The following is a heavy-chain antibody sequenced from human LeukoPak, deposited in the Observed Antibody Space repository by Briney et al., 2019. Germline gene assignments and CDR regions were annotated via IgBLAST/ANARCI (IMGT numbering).Heavy chain of an antibody. D-gene: IGHD2-21*02. CDR3: ARGMAVVTATFDY. V-gene: IGHV4-34*01. J-gene: IGHJ4*02. CDR2: INHSGST. CDR1: GGSFSGYY. Sequence: SSETLSLTCAVYGGSFSGYYWSWIRQPPGKGLEWIGEINHSGSTNYNPSLKSRVTISVDTSKNQFSLKLSSVTAADTAVYYCARGMAVVTATFDYWGQGTLVTVSS.